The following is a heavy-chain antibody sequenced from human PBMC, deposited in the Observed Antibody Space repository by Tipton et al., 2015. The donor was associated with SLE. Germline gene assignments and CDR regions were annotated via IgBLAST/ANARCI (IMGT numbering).Heavy chain of an antibody. J-gene: IGHJ4*02. CDR1: GGSINDYY. D-gene: IGHD3-9*01. Sequence: TLSLTCSVSGGSINDYYWSWIRQSPAKGLEWLGYMYSSGGANYNPSLNSRVFISVDTSRNQFSLRLSSVTPADTAIYYCALVPYYNIWTTSSEYWGRGTLVTVSS. V-gene: IGHV4-4*09. CDR2: MYSSGGA. CDR3: ALVPYYNIWTTSSEY.